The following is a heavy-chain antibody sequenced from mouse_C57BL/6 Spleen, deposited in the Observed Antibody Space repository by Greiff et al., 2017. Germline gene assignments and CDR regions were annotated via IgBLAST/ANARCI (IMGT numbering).Heavy chain of an antibody. V-gene: IGHV2-2*01. J-gene: IGHJ1*03. D-gene: IGHD1-1*01. CDR1: GFSLTSYG. CDR2: IWSGGST. CDR3: ARSSLRPGYFDV. Sequence: VMLVESGPGLVQPSQSLSITCTVSGFSLTSYGVHWVRQSPGKGLEWLGVIWSGGSTDYNAAFISRLSISKDNSKSQVFFKMNSLQADDTAIYYCARSSLRPGYFDVWGTGTTVTVSS.